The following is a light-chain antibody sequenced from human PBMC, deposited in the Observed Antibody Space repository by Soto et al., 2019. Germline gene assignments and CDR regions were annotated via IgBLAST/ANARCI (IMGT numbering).Light chain of an antibody. CDR1: QSISSY. J-gene: IGKJ4*02. V-gene: IGKV1-39*01. Sequence: DKKMTESRASLSASVGDRVTITCRASQSISSYLNWYQQKPGKAPKLLIYAACSLQSGVPSRFSGSGSGTDITITICSLQLEDFATYCSAHTYSSPPTSADGTKVDIK. CDR3: AHTYSSPPT. CDR2: AAC.